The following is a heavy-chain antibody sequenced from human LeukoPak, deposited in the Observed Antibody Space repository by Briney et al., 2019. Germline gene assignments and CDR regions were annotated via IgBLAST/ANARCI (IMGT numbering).Heavy chain of an antibody. CDR1: GFTFSSYA. J-gene: IGHJ4*02. D-gene: IGHD6-19*01. CDR3: AKDYGMAVAGPYYFDY. V-gene: IGHV3-23*01. Sequence: GGSLRLSCAASGFTFSSYAMSWVRQAPGKGLEWVSAISGSGGSTYYADSVKGRFTISRDNSKNTLYLQMNSLRAEDTAVYYCAKDYGMAVAGPYYFDYWGQGTLVTVSS. CDR2: ISGSGGST.